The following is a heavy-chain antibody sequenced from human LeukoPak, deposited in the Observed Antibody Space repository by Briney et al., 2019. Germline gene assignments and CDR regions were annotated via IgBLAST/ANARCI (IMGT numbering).Heavy chain of an antibody. Sequence: GGSLRLSCAVSGFTFSSYSMNWVRQAPGKGLEWVSSISSCGGCYIYYGDSVKGRFTISRDNARNSLYLQMNSLRADDTAVYYCARDQDCDYWGQGTLVTVSS. CDR2: ISSCGGCYI. J-gene: IGHJ4*02. CDR3: ARDQDCDY. CDR1: GFTFSSYS. V-gene: IGHV3-21*01. D-gene: IGHD2-21*01.